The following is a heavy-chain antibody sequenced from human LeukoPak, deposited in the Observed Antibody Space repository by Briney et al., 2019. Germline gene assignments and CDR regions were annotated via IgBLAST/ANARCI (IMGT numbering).Heavy chain of an antibody. J-gene: IGHJ4*02. D-gene: IGHD3-22*01. Sequence: GGSLRLSCAASGFTFSSYGMSWVRQAPGKGLEWVSAISGSGGSTYYADSVKGRFTISRDNSKNTLYLQMNSLRAEDTAVYYCATETYYYDSSGYYLPGRFFYWGQGTLVTVSS. CDR1: GFTFSSYG. CDR2: ISGSGGST. CDR3: ATETYYYDSSGYYLPGRFFY. V-gene: IGHV3-23*01.